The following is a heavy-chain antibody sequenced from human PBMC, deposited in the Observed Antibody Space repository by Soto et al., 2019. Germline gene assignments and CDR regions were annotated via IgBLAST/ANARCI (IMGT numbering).Heavy chain of an antibody. CDR3: ARTLYYYDSSGYLFDY. CDR1: GFSFSDHY. Sequence: GGSLRLSCAASGFSFSDHYMSWIRQAPGKGLEWVSYISSSTFYTNYADSVKGRFTISRDNAKNSLYLQMNSLRAEDTAVYYCARTLYYYDSSGYLFDYWGQGTLVTVSS. J-gene: IGHJ4*02. D-gene: IGHD3-22*01. CDR2: ISSSTFYT. V-gene: IGHV3-11*06.